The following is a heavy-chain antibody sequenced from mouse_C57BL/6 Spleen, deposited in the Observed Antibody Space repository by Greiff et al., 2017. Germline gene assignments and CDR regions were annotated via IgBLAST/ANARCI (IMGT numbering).Heavy chain of an antibody. D-gene: IGHD2-2*01. Sequence: EVHLVESGGGLVKPGGSLKLSCAASGFTFSDYGMHWVRQAPEKGLEWVAYISSGSSTIYYADTVKGRFTISRDNAKNTLFLQMTSLRSEDTAMYYCARPGLLWLREAMDYWGQGTSVTVSS. CDR2: ISSGSSTI. CDR3: ARPGLLWLREAMDY. V-gene: IGHV5-17*01. J-gene: IGHJ4*01. CDR1: GFTFSDYG.